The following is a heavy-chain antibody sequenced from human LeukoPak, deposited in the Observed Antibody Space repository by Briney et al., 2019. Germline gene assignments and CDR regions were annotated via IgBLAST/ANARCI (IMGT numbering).Heavy chain of an antibody. J-gene: IGHJ4*02. CDR1: GGSISSYY. CDR3: ARATESIVGATGGDFDY. CDR2: IYYSGTT. Sequence: SETLSLTCIVSGGSISSYYWSWIRQPPGKGLEWIGYIYYSGTTNYNPSLKSRVTLSVDTSKNQFSLKLTSVTAADTAVYYCARATESIVGATGGDFDYWGQGTLVTVSS. D-gene: IGHD1-26*01. V-gene: IGHV4-59*01.